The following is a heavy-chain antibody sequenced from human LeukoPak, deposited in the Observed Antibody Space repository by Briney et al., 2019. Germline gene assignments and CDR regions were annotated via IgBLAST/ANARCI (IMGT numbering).Heavy chain of an antibody. J-gene: IGHJ4*02. V-gene: IGHV3-23*01. D-gene: IGHD2-15*01. CDR2: ISGGGDYI. CDR1: GFSFSSYA. Sequence: GGSLRLSCVASGFSFSSYAMTWVRQAPGKGLEWVSAISGGGDYIYYGDSVKGRFTTSRDNSKRTLYLQMSNLRAEDTAVYYCAKETSGYCSGGTCYSFHYFDYWGQGIPVTVSS. CDR3: AKETSGYCSGGTCYSFHYFDY.